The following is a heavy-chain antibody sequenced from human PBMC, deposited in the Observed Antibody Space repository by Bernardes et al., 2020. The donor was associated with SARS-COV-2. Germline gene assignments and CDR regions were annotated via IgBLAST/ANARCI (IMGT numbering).Heavy chain of an antibody. CDR1: GFTFSSYD. CDR3: ARDQVQTVVTPDLGYVDYYYGMDV. D-gene: IGHD2-21*02. J-gene: IGHJ6*02. CDR2: IGTAGDT. V-gene: IGHV3-13*04. Sequence: GGSLRLSCAASGFTFSSYDMHWVRQATGKGLEWVSAIGTAGDTYYPGSVKGRFTISRENAKNSLYLQMNSLRAGDTAVYYCARDQVQTVVTPDLGYVDYYYGMDVWGQGTTVTVSS.